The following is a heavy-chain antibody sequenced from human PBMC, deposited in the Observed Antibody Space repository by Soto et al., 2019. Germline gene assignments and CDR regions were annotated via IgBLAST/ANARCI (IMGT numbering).Heavy chain of an antibody. CDR2: IMPFIDTS. V-gene: IGHV1-69*06. Sequence: VQLVQSGAEVKKPGSSVKVSCKASGGTFGSYTLNWVRQAPGQGLEWLGGIMPFIDTSTYAQMLQGRVTITADKSTSTVYMELSSLKSDDTAVYYCARGGYASSYRFDYWGQGTLVTVSS. CDR1: GGTFGSYT. CDR3: ARGGYASSYRFDY. D-gene: IGHD2-2*01. J-gene: IGHJ4*02.